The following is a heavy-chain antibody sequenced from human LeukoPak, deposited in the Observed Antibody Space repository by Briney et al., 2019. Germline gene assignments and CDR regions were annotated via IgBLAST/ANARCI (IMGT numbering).Heavy chain of an antibody. D-gene: IGHD4-17*01. CDR1: GFTFGDYA. V-gene: IGHV3-49*04. Sequence: GGSLRLSCTASGFTFGDYAMSWVRQAPGKGLEWVGFIRSKAYGGTTEYAASVKGRFTISRDDSKSIAYLQMNSLKTEDTAVYYCTREVTIYPQSRASWFDPWGQGTLVTVSS. CDR2: IRSKAYGGTT. CDR3: TREVTIYPQSRASWFDP. J-gene: IGHJ5*02.